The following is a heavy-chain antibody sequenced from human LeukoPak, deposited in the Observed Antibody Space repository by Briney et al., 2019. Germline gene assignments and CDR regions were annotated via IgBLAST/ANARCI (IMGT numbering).Heavy chain of an antibody. V-gene: IGHV1-2*02. D-gene: IGHD3-22*01. CDR3: ARVGRRAYYYDSSGYPIDY. CDR1: GYTFTGYY. CDR2: INPNSGGT. J-gene: IGHJ4*02. Sequence: ASVKASCKASGYTFTGYYMHWVRQAPGQGLEWMGWINPNSGGTNYAQKFQGRVTMTRDTSISTAYMELSRLRSDDTAVYYCARVGRRAYYYDSSGYPIDYWGRGTLVIDAS.